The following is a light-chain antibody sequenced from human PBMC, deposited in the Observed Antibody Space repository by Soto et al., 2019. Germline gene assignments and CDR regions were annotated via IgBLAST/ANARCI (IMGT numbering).Light chain of an antibody. V-gene: IGKV1-5*01. CDR3: QKYNSYSRT. Sequence: DIQMTQSPSTLSVSVGDRVTITCRASQSISSWLAWYQQKPGKAPKLMIYDASSLESGVPSRFSGSTSGTAFALTISGLQTDDSANYYCQKYNSYSRTFGQGTKVEIK. CDR2: DAS. CDR1: QSISSW. J-gene: IGKJ1*01.